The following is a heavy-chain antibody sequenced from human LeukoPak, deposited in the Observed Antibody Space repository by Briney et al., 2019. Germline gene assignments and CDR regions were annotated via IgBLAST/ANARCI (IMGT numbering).Heavy chain of an antibody. D-gene: IGHD6-13*01. Sequence: PGGSLRLSCAASGFTFSSYSMNWVRQAPGKGLEWVSSISSSSYIYYADSVKGRFTISRENAKNSLYLQMNSLRAEDTAVYYCARDGRYSSSWYPFDYWGQGTLVTVSS. CDR1: GFTFSSYS. CDR2: ISSSSYI. V-gene: IGHV3-21*01. J-gene: IGHJ4*02. CDR3: ARDGRYSSSWYPFDY.